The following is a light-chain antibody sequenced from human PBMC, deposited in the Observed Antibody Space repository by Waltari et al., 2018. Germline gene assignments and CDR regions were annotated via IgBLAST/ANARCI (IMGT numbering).Light chain of an antibody. CDR2: GAS. CDR3: QQYNNWPPGT. J-gene: IGKJ5*01. V-gene: IGKV3-15*01. Sequence: EIVMTQSPATLSVSPGERATLSCRASQSVRNNLAWYQQKPGQAPRLLIYGASTRATGTPARFSGSGSGTEFTLTISSLQSEDFAVYYCQQYNNWPPGTFGQGTRLEIK. CDR1: QSVRNN.